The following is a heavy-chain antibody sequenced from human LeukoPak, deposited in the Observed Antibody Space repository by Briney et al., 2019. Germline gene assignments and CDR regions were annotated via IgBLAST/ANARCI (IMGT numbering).Heavy chain of an antibody. Sequence: ASVKVSCKASGYTFTGYYMHWVRQAPGQGLEWMGWINPNSGCSHYAQTFQGRVTMTRDTSISTAYMEMSRLKSDDTAVDYCARDNYYESRGAFDYCGQGTLVPGS. J-gene: IGHJ4*02. D-gene: IGHD3-22*01. CDR1: GYTFTGYY. V-gene: IGHV1-2*02. CDR2: INPNSGCS. CDR3: ARDNYYESRGAFDY.